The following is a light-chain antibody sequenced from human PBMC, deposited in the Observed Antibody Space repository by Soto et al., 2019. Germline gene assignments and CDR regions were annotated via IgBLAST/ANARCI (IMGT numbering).Light chain of an antibody. CDR3: SSYAGSNNPYV. J-gene: IGLJ1*01. Sequence: QPALTQPPSASGSPGQSVTISCTGTSSDVGSYNYVSWYQQHPGKAPKLMIYEVSKRPSGVPDRFSGSKSGFTASLTVSGLQAEDEADYYCSSYAGSNNPYVFGTGTKVTVL. CDR1: SSDVGSYNY. CDR2: EVS. V-gene: IGLV2-8*01.